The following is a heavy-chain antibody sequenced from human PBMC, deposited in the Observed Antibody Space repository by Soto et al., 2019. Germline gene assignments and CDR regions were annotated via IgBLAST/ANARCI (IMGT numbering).Heavy chain of an antibody. D-gene: IGHD3-16*02. CDR3: AREQPYDYIWGSYRYRGWYFDL. CDR1: GGSISSYY. J-gene: IGHJ2*01. Sequence: QVQLQESGPGLVKPSETLSLTCTVSGGSISSYYWSWIRQPPGKGLEWIGYIYYSGSTNYNPSLKSRVTISVDTSKNQFSLKLSSVTAADTAVYYCAREQPYDYIWGSYRYRGWYFDLWGRGTLVTVSS. V-gene: IGHV4-59*01. CDR2: IYYSGST.